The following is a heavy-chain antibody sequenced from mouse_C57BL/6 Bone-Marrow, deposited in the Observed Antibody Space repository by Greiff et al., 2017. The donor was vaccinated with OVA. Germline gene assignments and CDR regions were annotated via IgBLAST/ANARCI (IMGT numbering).Heavy chain of an antibody. D-gene: IGHD1-1*01. CDR1: GYTFTDYY. CDR3: ARKGLATVVRWYFDV. CDR2: INPNNGGT. V-gene: IGHV1-26*01. J-gene: IGHJ1*03. Sequence: EVQLQQSGPELVKPGASVKISCKASGYTFTDYYMNWVKQSHGKSLEWIGDINPNNGGTSYNQKFKGKATLTVDKSSSTAYMELRSLTSEDSAVYYCARKGLATVVRWYFDVWGTGTTVTVSS.